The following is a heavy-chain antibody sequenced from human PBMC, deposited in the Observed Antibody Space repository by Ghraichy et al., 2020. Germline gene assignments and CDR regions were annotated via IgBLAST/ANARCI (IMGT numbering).Heavy chain of an antibody. D-gene: IGHD1-26*01. Sequence: SETLSLTCTVSGGSISSYHWGWIRLPPGKGLEWIGYIYYTGSTNYNPSLKSRVTISVDTSKNQFSLRLSSVTAADTAVYYCARASGLYYFHLWGQGTPVTVSS. CDR3: ARASGLYYFHL. CDR1: GGSISSYH. J-gene: IGHJ4*02. V-gene: IGHV4-59*01. CDR2: IYYTGST.